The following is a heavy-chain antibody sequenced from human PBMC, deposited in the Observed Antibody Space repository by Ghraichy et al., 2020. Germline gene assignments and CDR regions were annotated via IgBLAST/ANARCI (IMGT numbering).Heavy chain of an antibody. J-gene: IGHJ4*02. CDR1: GGTFSSYA. D-gene: IGHD1-26*01. V-gene: IGHV1-69*13. CDR3: AREEDRKSVGASGFDY. Sequence: SVKVSCKASGGTFSSYAISWVRQAPGQGLEWMGGIIPIFGTANYAQKFQGRVTITADESTSTAYMELSSLRSEDTAVYYCAREEDRKSVGASGFDYWGQGTLVTVSS. CDR2: IIPIFGTA.